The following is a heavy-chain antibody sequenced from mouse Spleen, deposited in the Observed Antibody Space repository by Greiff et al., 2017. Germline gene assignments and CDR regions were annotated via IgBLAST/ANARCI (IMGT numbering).Heavy chain of an antibody. Sequence: EVQLVESGGGLVQPGGSLKLSCAASGFTFSSYGMSWVRQAPEKGLEWVAYISSGSSTIYYADTVKGRFTISRDNPKNTLFLQMTSLRSEDTAMYYCARSGNYGNWYFDVWGAGTTVTVSS. V-gene: IGHV5-17*02. J-gene: IGHJ1*01. CDR1: GFTFSSYG. CDR3: ARSGNYGNWYFDV. CDR2: ISSGSSTI. D-gene: IGHD2-1*01.